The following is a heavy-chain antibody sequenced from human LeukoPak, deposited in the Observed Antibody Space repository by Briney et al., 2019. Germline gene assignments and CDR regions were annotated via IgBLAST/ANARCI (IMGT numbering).Heavy chain of an antibody. D-gene: IGHD4-17*01. CDR3: AREHGDYPDDAFDI. Sequence: SETLSLTCTVSGGSISSHYWSWIRQPPGKGLEWIGYIYYSGSTNYNPSLKSRVTISVDTSKNQFSLKLSSVTAADTAVYYCAREHGDYPDDAFDIWGQGTMVTVSS. CDR1: GGSISSHY. CDR2: IYYSGST. V-gene: IGHV4-59*11. J-gene: IGHJ3*02.